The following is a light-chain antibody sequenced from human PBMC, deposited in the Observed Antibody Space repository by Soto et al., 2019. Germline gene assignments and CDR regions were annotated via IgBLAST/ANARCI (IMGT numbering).Light chain of an antibody. CDR2: GAS. Sequence: EIVLTQSPGTLSLSPGERATLSCRASQSVRSNYLAWYQQKPGQAPRLLIYGASSRATGIPDRFSGSRSGTDFTLTISRLEPEDFAVYYCQHYGSAAYTFGQGTMLEIK. CDR1: QSVRSNY. CDR3: QHYGSAAYT. V-gene: IGKV3-20*01. J-gene: IGKJ2*01.